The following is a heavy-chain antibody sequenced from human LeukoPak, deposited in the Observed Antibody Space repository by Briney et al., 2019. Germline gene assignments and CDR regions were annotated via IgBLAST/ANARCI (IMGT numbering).Heavy chain of an antibody. Sequence: GESLKISCKGSGYSFTSYWISWVRQMPGKGLEWMGRIDPSDSYTNYSPSFQGHVTISADKSISTAYLQWSSLKASDTAMYYCAAGTIKEAQSGELLTRVDAFDIWGQGTMVTVSS. V-gene: IGHV5-10-1*01. D-gene: IGHD3-10*01. CDR3: AAGTIKEAQSGELLTRVDAFDI. J-gene: IGHJ3*02. CDR1: GYSFTSYW. CDR2: IDPSDSYT.